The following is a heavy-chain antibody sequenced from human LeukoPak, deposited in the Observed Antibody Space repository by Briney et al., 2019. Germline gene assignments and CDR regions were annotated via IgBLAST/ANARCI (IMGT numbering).Heavy chain of an antibody. V-gene: IGHV3-48*04. CDR1: GFTFSSYW. Sequence: QTGGSLRLSCAASGFTFSSYWMSWVRQAPGKGLEWISHISNTGDIIHYADSVEGRFTISRDNAKNSLYLQMNSLRAEDTAVYYCAKDATAVVGTVYMDVWGKGTTVTISS. CDR3: AKDATAVVGTVYMDV. D-gene: IGHD6-13*01. J-gene: IGHJ6*03. CDR2: ISNTGDII.